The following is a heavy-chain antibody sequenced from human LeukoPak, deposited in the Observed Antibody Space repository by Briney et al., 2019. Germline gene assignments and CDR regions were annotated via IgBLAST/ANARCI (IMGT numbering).Heavy chain of an antibody. CDR3: ARDLYRIVVVPHYFDY. V-gene: IGHV3-7*01. D-gene: IGHD3-22*01. CDR2: IKKDGSEK. Sequence: GSLRLSCAASGFTFNSYSMNRVRQAPGKGLEWVANIKKDGSEKYYVDSVKGRFTISRDNAKNSLYLQMNSLRAEDTAVYYCARDLYRIVVVPHYFDYWGQGTLVTVSS. J-gene: IGHJ4*02. CDR1: GFTFNSYS.